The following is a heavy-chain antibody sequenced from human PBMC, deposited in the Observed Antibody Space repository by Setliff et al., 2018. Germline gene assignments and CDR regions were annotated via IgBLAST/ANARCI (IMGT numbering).Heavy chain of an antibody. V-gene: IGHV4-61*09. Sequence: PSETLSLTCNVSGASISSGSHYWSWIRQSAGEKPTWIGHVYSTGSTNYNPSFESRVSISVDKSNNQFSLKMTSVTAADTAMYYCVRDRYGRNSDGSGVYKWFDSWGQGILVTVSS. D-gene: IGHD2-15*01. CDR3: VRDRYGRNSDGSGVYKWFDS. CDR2: VYSTGST. CDR1: GASISSGSHY. J-gene: IGHJ5*01.